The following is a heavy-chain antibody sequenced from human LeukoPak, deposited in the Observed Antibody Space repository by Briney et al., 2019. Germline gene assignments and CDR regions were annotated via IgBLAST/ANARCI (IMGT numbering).Heavy chain of an antibody. J-gene: IGHJ4*02. D-gene: IGHD1-26*01. Sequence: ASVKVSCKASGGTFSSYAISWVRQAPGQGLEWMGGIIPIFGTANYAQKFQGRVTITADKSTSTAYMELSSLRSEDTAVYYCARVRYSGALHDYWGQGTLVTVSS. CDR1: GGTFSSYA. V-gene: IGHV1-69*06. CDR2: IIPIFGTA. CDR3: ARVRYSGALHDY.